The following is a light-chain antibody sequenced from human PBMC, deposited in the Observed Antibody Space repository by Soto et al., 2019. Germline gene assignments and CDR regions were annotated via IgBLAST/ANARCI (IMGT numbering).Light chain of an antibody. Sequence: EIVVTQSPGTLSLSPGERATLSCRASQSVSSSYLAWYQQKPGQGPRLLIYGASSRATGIPDRFSGSGSGTDFTLTISRLEPEDFAVYYCQQYGSSPPWTFGQGTKV. V-gene: IGKV3-20*01. CDR1: QSVSSSY. CDR3: QQYGSSPPWT. J-gene: IGKJ1*01. CDR2: GAS.